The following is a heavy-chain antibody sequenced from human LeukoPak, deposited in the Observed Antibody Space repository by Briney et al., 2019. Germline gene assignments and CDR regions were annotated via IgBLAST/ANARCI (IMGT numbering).Heavy chain of an antibody. Sequence: GGSLRLSCAASGFTFSSYWMHWVRQAPGKGLVWVSRINSDGKTPTYADSGKGRFTISRDNAKNTLYLQMNSLRVEDTAVYYCARDQLYCSGGICYFDYWGQGTLVTVSS. CDR2: INSDGKTP. CDR3: ARDQLYCSGGICYFDY. CDR1: GFTFSSYW. J-gene: IGHJ4*02. D-gene: IGHD2-15*01. V-gene: IGHV3-74*01.